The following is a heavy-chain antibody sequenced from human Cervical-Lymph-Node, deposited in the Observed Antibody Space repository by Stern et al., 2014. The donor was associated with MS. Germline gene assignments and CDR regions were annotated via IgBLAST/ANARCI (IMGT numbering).Heavy chain of an antibody. CDR3: AHLTTATALDY. D-gene: IGHD1-1*01. Sequence: ESGPTLVKPTQTLTLTCTFSGFSLSTSGVGVGRIRPPPGKALEGLALIYWDDDKRYSQSLESRLTITKDTSKNLVFLTMTNMDPVDTATYYCAHLTTATALDYWGQGTLVTVSS. J-gene: IGHJ4*02. V-gene: IGHV2-5*02. CDR1: GFSLSTSGVG. CDR2: IYWDDDK.